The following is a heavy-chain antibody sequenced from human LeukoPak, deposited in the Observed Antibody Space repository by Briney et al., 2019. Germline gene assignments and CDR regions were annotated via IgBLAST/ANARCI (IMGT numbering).Heavy chain of an antibody. CDR1: GFTFSSYG. CDR3: AKGYGLQLVNNWFDP. D-gene: IGHD6-13*01. V-gene: IGHV3-30*18. CDR2: ISFDGSNK. Sequence: GGSLRLSCAASGFTFSSYGMHWVRQAPGKGLEWVAVISFDGSNKYYTDSVKGRFTISRDNSKNTLYLQMNSLRIEDTAVYYCAKGYGLQLVNNWFDPWGQGTLVTVSS. J-gene: IGHJ5*02.